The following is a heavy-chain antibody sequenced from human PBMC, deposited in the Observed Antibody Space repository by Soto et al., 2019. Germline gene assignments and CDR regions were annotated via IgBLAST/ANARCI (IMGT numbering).Heavy chain of an antibody. Sequence: GSLRLSCAASGFTFSSYAMHWVRQAPGKGLEWVAVISYDGSNKYYADSVKGRFTISRDNSKNTLYLQMNSLRAEDTAVYYCAKTGPLGGGSGSYAPDYYYGMDVWGQGTTVTVSS. J-gene: IGHJ6*02. CDR2: ISYDGSNK. D-gene: IGHD3-10*01. CDR3: AKTGPLGGGSGSYAPDYYYGMDV. V-gene: IGHV3-30*18. CDR1: GFTFSSYA.